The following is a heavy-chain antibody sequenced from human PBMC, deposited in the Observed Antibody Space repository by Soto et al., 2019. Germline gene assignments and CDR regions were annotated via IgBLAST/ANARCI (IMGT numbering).Heavy chain of an antibody. CDR3: AKLVSSSPEPAFDY. CDR2: ISGSGGST. Sequence: GGSLRLSCAASGFTFSSYAMSWVRQAPGKGLEWVSAISGSGGSTYYADSVKGRLTISRDNSKNTLYLQMNSLRAEDTAVYYCAKLVSSSPEPAFDYWGQGTLVTVSS. D-gene: IGHD6-6*01. V-gene: IGHV3-23*01. CDR1: GFTFSSYA. J-gene: IGHJ4*02.